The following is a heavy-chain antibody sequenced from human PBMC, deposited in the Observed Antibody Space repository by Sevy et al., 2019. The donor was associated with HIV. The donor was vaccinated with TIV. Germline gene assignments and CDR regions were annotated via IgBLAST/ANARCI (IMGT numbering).Heavy chain of an antibody. J-gene: IGHJ6*03. V-gene: IGHV3-74*01. CDR3: ARGGYGDYYYNYYYMDV. CDR1: GFTFSNYW. CDR2: IKGGGTTT. D-gene: IGHD4-17*01. Sequence: GGSLRLSCAASGFTFSNYWMHWVRQAPGKGLVWVSRIKGGGTTTSHADSVKGRLTISRDNAKNTLYLQMNSLRAEDTAVYYCARGGYGDYYYNYYYMDVWGKGTTVTVSS.